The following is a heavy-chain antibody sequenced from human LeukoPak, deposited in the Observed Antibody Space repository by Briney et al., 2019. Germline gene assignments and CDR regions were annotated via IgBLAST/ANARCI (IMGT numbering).Heavy chain of an antibody. CDR2: TYYRSKWYN. CDR3: ARGSAGYVDY. Sequence: SQTLSLTCAISGDSVSSNSVTWSWIRQSPSIGLEWLGRTYYRSKWYNDYAVSVKSRITINPDTSKNQFSLQLNSVTPEDTAVYYCARGSAGYVDYWGQGTLVTVSS. CDR1: GDSVSSNSVT. J-gene: IGHJ4*02. D-gene: IGHD2-2*03. V-gene: IGHV6-1*01.